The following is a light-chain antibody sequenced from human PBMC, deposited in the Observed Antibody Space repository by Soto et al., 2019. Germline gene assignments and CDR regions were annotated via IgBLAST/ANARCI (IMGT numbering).Light chain of an antibody. CDR2: LNSDGSH. CDR1: SGHSSYA. J-gene: IGLJ1*01. CDR3: QTWGTGIHYV. V-gene: IGLV4-69*01. Sequence: QLVLTQSPSASASLGASDKLTCTLSSGHSSYAIAWHQQQPEKGPRYLMKLNSDGSHSKGDGIPDRFSGSSSGAERYLTISSLQSEDEADYSCQTWGTGIHYVFGTGTKLTVL.